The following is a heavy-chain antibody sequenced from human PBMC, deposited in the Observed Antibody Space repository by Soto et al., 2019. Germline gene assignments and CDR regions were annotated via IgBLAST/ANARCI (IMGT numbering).Heavy chain of an antibody. CDR1: GASMNNYY. CDR2: MYYSGGS. CDR3: VRSGHSFGGVM. Sequence: PSETLSLTCTVSGASMNNYYGSWVRQPPGKGLEWIGYMYYSGGSNSNPSLKGRVTISVDTSKNQISLKLTSVTAADTAVYYCVRSGHSFGGVMWGQGTLVTVSS. V-gene: IGHV4-59*01. D-gene: IGHD3-16*01. J-gene: IGHJ4*02.